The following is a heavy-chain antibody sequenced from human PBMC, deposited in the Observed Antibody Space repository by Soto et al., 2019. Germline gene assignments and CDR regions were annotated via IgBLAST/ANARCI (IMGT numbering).Heavy chain of an antibody. CDR2: IYYSGST. Sequence: QVQLQESGPGLVKPSQTLSLTCTVSGGSISSGGYYWSWIRQHPGKGLEWIGYIYYSGSTYYNPYLKRRVTISVDTSKNPFSQKLSSVTAADTAVYYCARDRRGGNSGWYFGLWGRGTLVSVSS. V-gene: IGHV4-31*03. CDR1: GGSISSGGYY. J-gene: IGHJ2*01. CDR3: ARDRRGGNSGWYFGL. D-gene: IGHD2-21*02.